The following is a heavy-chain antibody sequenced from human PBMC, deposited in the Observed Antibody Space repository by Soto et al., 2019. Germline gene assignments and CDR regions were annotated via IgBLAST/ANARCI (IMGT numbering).Heavy chain of an antibody. D-gene: IGHD5-12*01. V-gene: IGHV1-69*15. Sequence: QVHLVQSGAEVKKPGSSVNVSCKASGGTFSNYAITWVRQAPGQGLEWVGRIIPIFGTTNVAQKFQGRVTITADESTTTAYMELSGLRSDDTAVYYCAKDGGADGYFGNWLDPSGQGTLVTVSS. J-gene: IGHJ5*02. CDR2: IIPIFGTT. CDR1: GGTFSNYA. CDR3: AKDGGADGYFGNWLDP.